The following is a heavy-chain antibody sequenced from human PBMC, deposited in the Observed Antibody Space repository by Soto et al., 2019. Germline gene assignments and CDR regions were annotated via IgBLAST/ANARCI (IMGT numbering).Heavy chain of an antibody. Sequence: GGSLRLSCAASGFTFSSYGMHWVRQAPGKGLEWVAVIWYDGSNKYYADSVKGRFTISRDNSKNTLYLQMNSLRAEDTAVYYCARRPTQTYYYGSGSYYSDDYYYGMDVWGQGTTVTVSS. CDR2: IWYDGSNK. D-gene: IGHD3-10*01. CDR1: GFTFSSYG. CDR3: ARRPTQTYYYGSGSYYSDDYYYGMDV. V-gene: IGHV3-33*01. J-gene: IGHJ6*02.